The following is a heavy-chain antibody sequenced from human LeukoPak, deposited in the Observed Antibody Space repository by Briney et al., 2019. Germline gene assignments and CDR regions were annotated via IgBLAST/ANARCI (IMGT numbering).Heavy chain of an antibody. D-gene: IGHD5-18*01. Sequence: SETLSLTCTVSGASINNYYWSWIRQPPGKGLEWIGYIYSSGSINYNPSLKSRVTISADTSKNQFSLKLSSVTAADTAVYYCARKRLHSSGYFDYWGQGTLVTVSS. CDR2: IYSSGSI. CDR3: ARKRLHSSGYFDY. J-gene: IGHJ4*02. V-gene: IGHV4-59*01. CDR1: GASINNYY.